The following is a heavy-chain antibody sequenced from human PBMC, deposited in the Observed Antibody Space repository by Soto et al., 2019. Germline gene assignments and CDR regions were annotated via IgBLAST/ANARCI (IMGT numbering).Heavy chain of an antibody. D-gene: IGHD6-13*01. V-gene: IGHV1-3*01. CDR1: GYTFTSYG. J-gene: IGHJ5*02. Sequence: ASVKVSCKASGYTFTSYGIHWVRQAPGQRLEWMGWINAANGDTKYSPKFQGRVTITRDTSASTAYMELSSLRSEDTAVYYCVRMHVSATGIDCFDPWGQGTLVTVSS. CDR2: INAANGDT. CDR3: VRMHVSATGIDCFDP.